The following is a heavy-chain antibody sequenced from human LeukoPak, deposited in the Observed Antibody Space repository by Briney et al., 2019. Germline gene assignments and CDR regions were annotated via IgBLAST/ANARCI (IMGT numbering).Heavy chain of an antibody. J-gene: IGHJ4*02. D-gene: IGHD2-15*01. V-gene: IGHV4-39*02. CDR3: ARDYCSGGSCYFDY. Sequence: SETLSLTCTVSVGSISSSSYYWGWIRQPPGKGLEWIGSIYYSGSTYYNPSLKSRVTISVDTSKNQFSLKLSSVTAADTAVYYCARDYCSGGSCYFDYWGQGTLVTVSS. CDR1: VGSISSSSYY. CDR2: IYYSGST.